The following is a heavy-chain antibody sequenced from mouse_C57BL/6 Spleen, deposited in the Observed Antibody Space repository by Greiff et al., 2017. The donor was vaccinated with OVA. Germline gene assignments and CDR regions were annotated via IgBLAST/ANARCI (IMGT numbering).Heavy chain of an antibody. CDR2: IDPETGGT. D-gene: IGHD1-1*01. J-gene: IGHJ3*01. CDR1: GYTFTDYE. Sequence: QVQLKESGAELVRPGASVTLSCKASGYTFTDYEMHWVKQTPVHGLEWIGAIDPETGGTAYNQKFKGKAILTADKSSSTAYMELRSLTSEDSAVYYCTRGGVLGVWAYWGQGTLVTVSA. V-gene: IGHV1-15*01. CDR3: TRGGVLGVWAY.